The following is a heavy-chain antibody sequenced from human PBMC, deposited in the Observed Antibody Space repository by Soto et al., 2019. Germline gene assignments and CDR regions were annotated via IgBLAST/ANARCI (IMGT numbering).Heavy chain of an antibody. CDR3: AKDMEGQIVVVRDYVPGFDY. V-gene: IGHV3-43*01. D-gene: IGHD3-22*01. CDR1: GFPFDDYT. Sequence: EVQLVESGGVVVQPGGSLRLSCAASGFPFDDYTMHWVRQAPGKGLEWVSLFSWDGGSTYYADSVKGRFTISRDNSKNSLYLQMNSLRTEDTALYYCAKDMEGQIVVVRDYVPGFDYWGQGTLVTVSS. CDR2: FSWDGGST. J-gene: IGHJ4*02.